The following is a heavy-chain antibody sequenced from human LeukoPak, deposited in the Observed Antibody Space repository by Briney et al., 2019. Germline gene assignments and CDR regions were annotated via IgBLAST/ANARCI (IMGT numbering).Heavy chain of an antibody. V-gene: IGHV1-18*01. CDR2: ISSHNGYT. CDR3: ARRRAVAGVNWFDP. CDR1: GYTFISYG. Sequence: GASVKVSCKASGYTFISYGISWVRQAPGQGLEWMGWISSHNGYTKYAQKFQGRVTMTTDTSMSTAYMEVGSLRSDDTAVYYCARRRAVAGVNWFDPWGQGTLVTVSS. D-gene: IGHD6-19*01. J-gene: IGHJ5*02.